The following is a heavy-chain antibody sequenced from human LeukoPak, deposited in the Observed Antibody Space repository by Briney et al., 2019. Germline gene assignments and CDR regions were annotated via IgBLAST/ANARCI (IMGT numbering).Heavy chain of an antibody. CDR2: ISWNSGNI. CDR3: ARDGTEYSSGWYPRPGPFDY. CDR1: GFTFDDYA. Sequence: PGRSLRLSCAASGFTFDDYAMHWVRQAPGKGLEWVSGISWNSGNIGYADSVKGRFTISRDNAKNSLYLQMNSLRAEDTAVYYCARDGTEYSSGWYPRPGPFDYWGQGTLVTVSS. V-gene: IGHV3-9*01. J-gene: IGHJ4*02. D-gene: IGHD6-19*01.